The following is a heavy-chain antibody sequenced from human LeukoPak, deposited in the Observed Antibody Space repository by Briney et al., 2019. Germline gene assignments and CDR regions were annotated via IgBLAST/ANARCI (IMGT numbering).Heavy chain of an antibody. Sequence: KASETLSLTCTVSGYSISSGYYWGWIRQPPGKGLEWIASIYHRGTTFYNPSLKSRVTISLDTSKNQFSLKLNSVTAADTAVYYCARDPGSHIFDYWGPGTLVAVSS. D-gene: IGHD2-15*01. CDR1: GYSISSGYY. V-gene: IGHV4-38-2*02. J-gene: IGHJ4*02. CDR2: IYHRGTT. CDR3: ARDPGSHIFDY.